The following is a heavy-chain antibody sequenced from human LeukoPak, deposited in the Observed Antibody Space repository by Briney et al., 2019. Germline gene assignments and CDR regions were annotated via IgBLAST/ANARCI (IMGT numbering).Heavy chain of an antibody. D-gene: IGHD6-19*01. V-gene: IGHV1-69*04. J-gene: IGHJ4*02. CDR3: AREVSSGWYGSPSFDY. CDR2: IIPILGIA. CDR1: GGTFSSYT. Sequence: SVKVSCKASGGTFSSYTISWVRQAPGQGLEWMGRIIPILGIANYAQKFQGRVTFTADKSTSTAYMELSSLRSEDTAVYYCAREVSSGWYGSPSFDYWGQGTLVTVSS.